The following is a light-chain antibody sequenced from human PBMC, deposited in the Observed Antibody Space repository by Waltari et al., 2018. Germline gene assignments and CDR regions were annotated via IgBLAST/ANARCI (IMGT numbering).Light chain of an antibody. V-gene: IGLV1-47*01. J-gene: IGLJ3*02. CDR1: RSNIGSNY. CDR2: RNN. CDR3: AAWDDSLSGRV. Sequence: QPVLTQPPSASGTPGQRVTISCSGSRSNIGSNYVSRYQPLPGTAPKLLIYRNNQRPSGVPDRFSGSKSGTSASLAISGLRSEDEADYYCAAWDDSLSGRVFGGGTKVTVL.